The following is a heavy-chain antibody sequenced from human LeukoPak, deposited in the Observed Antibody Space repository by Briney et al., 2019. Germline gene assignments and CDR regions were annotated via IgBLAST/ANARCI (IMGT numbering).Heavy chain of an antibody. CDR1: GLIVSNSY. Sequence: GGSLRLSSAASGLIVSNSYMTWLRQAPGKGLEWVSITYSGGTTYYADSVEGRFTISRDNSKNTLNLQMDSLRAEDTAVYYCARAVGYNYGYMSWGQGTLVTVSS. D-gene: IGHD5-18*01. V-gene: IGHV3-53*01. CDR2: TYSGGTT. CDR3: ARAVGYNYGYMS. J-gene: IGHJ5*02.